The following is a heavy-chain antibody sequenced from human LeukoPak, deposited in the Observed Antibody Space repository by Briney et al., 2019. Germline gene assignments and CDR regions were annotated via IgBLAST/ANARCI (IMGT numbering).Heavy chain of an antibody. J-gene: IGHJ6*02. V-gene: IGHV1-46*01. Sequence: ASVKVSCKASGYTFTSYYMHWVRQAPGQGLEWMGIINPSGGSTSYAQKFQGRVTMTRDTSTSTVYMELSSLRSEDTAVYYCAREPRSGGSCYGCYYYYYGMDVWGQGTTVTVSS. CDR3: AREPRSGGSCYGCYYYYYGMDV. CDR1: GYTFTSYY. D-gene: IGHD2-15*01. CDR2: INPSGGST.